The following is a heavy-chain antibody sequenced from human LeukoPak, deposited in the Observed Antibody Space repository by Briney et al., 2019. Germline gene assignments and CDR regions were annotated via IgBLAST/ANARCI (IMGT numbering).Heavy chain of an antibody. V-gene: IGHV1-46*01. CDR3: ARGAPDYYDSSGYSHFDY. J-gene: IGHJ4*02. CDR2: IYPRDGST. CDR1: GYTFTSNY. Sequence: ASVKVSCKASGYTFTSNYIHWVRQAPGQGLEWMGMIYPRDGSTSYAQKFQGRVTITADESTSTAYMELSSLRSEDTAVYYCARGAPDYYDSSGYSHFDYWGQGTLVTVSS. D-gene: IGHD3-22*01.